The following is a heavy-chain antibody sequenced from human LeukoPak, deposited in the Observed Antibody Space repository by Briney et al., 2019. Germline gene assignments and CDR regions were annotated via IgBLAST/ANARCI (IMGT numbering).Heavy chain of an antibody. J-gene: IGHJ3*02. CDR1: GGSISGHY. Sequence: SETLSLTCTVSGGSISGHYWSWIRQPPGKGLEWIGYIYYTGSTNYSPSLKSRVTMSVDTSKNQFSVRLRSVTAADTAVYFCARDSVAAGGRAFDIWGQGTMVTVSS. D-gene: IGHD6-13*01. CDR3: ARDSVAAGGRAFDI. CDR2: IYYTGST. V-gene: IGHV4-59*11.